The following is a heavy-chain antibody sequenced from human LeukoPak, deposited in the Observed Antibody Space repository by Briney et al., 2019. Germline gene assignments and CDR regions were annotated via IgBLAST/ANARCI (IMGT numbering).Heavy chain of an antibody. CDR3: AKVQLRRFDY. J-gene: IGHJ4*02. V-gene: IGHV3-23*01. CDR1: GFTFSSYA. D-gene: IGHD1-1*01. CDR2: ISGSGGST. Sequence: PGGSLRLSLAASGFTFSSYAMSWVRQARGKGLEWVSAISGSGGSTYYADSVKGRFTISRDNSKNTLYLQMNSLRAEDTAVYYCAKVQLRRFDYWGQGTLVTVSS.